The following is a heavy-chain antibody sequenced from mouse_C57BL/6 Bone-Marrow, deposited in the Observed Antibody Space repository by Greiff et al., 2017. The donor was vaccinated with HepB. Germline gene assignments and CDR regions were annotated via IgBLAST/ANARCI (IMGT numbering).Heavy chain of an antibody. V-gene: IGHV1-75*01. D-gene: IGHD1-1*01. J-gene: IGHJ1*03. Sequence: VKLVESGPELVKPGASVKISCKASGYTFTDYYINWVKQRPGQGLEWIGWIFPGSGSTYYNEKFKGKATLTVDKSSSTAYMLLSSLTSEDSAVYFCARSKVVATDWYFDVWGTGTTVTVSS. CDR3: ARSKVVATDWYFDV. CDR2: IFPGSGST. CDR1: GYTFTDYY.